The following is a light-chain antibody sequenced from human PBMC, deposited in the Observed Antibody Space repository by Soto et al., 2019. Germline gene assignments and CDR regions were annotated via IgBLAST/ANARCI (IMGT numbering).Light chain of an antibody. V-gene: IGKV3-20*01. J-gene: IGKJ4*01. CDR2: GAS. Sequence: EIVLTPSPGTLSLSPGERATLSCRASQSVSSSYLAWYQQKPGQAPRLLIYGASSRATGTPDRFSGSGSGTDFTLTISRLEPEDFAVYYCQQFSSYPLTFGGGTKVDIK. CDR1: QSVSSSY. CDR3: QQFSSYPLT.